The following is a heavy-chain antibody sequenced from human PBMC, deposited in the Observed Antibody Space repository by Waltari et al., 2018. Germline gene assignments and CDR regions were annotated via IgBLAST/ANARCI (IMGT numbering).Heavy chain of an antibody. CDR3: ARGLGQWPHCSGGSCATDY. CDR2: MNPNSGNT. J-gene: IGHJ4*02. Sequence: QVQLVQSGAEVKKPGASVKVSCKASGYTFTSYDINWVRQATVQGLEWMGRMNPNSGNTGYAQKFQGRVTMTRNTSISTAYMELSSLRSEDTAVYYCARGLGQWPHCSGGSCATDYWGQGTLVTVSS. CDR1: GYTFTSYD. V-gene: IGHV1-8*01. D-gene: IGHD2-15*01.